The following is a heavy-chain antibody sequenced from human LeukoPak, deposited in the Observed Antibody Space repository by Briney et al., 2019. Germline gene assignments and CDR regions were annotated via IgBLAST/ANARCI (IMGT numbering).Heavy chain of an antibody. CDR2: ISAGRSSM. J-gene: IGHJ4*02. CDR3: VRDAGSTSVGGDY. Sequence: GGSLRLSCAASGYTFSAYSMNWVRQAPGKGLEWVSFISAGRSSMHYADSAKGRFTISRDNARNSLFLQMNSLRVEDTGVYYCVRDAGSTSVGGDYWGQGALVTVSS. D-gene: IGHD2-2*01. V-gene: IGHV3-48*04. CDR1: GYTFSAYS.